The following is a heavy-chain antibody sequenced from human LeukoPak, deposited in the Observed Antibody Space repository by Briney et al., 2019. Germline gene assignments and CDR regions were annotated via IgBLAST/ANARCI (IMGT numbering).Heavy chain of an antibody. CDR2: ISASGGST. J-gene: IGHJ4*02. CDR1: GFTFTSYS. Sequence: PGGSLRLSCAASGFTFTSYSMNWVRQAPGKRLEWVSGISASGGSTNYADSVKGRFTISRDNSNNTPYLQMNSLRAEDTALYYCAKDARRDGYSFDYWGEGTLVTVSS. V-gene: IGHV3-23*01. D-gene: IGHD5-24*01. CDR3: AKDARRDGYSFDY.